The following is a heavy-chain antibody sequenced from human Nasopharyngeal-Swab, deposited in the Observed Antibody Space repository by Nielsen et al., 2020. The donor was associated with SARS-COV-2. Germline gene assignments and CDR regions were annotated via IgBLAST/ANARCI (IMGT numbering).Heavy chain of an antibody. CDR2: IGGSGAST. Sequence: GESLKISCAASGFTFSSYDINWVRQAPGKGLEWVSSIGGSGASTYYADSVKGRFTISRDNSENMLYLQMNSLRAEDTAVYYCAKDIRRSSSWYPTYYYGMDVWGQGTTVTVSS. CDR1: GFTFSSYD. D-gene: IGHD6-13*01. V-gene: IGHV3-23*01. CDR3: AKDIRRSSSWYPTYYYGMDV. J-gene: IGHJ6*02.